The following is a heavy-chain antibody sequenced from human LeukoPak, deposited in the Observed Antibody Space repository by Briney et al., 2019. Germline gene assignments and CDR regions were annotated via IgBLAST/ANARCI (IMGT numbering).Heavy chain of an antibody. CDR1: GVSVSSGTYY. D-gene: IGHD1-26*01. Sequence: SETLSLTCTVSGVSVSSGTYYWSWIRQPPGKGLEWIGYIYYSGSTNYNPSLKSRVTISVDTSKNQFSLKLTSVTAADTAVYYCARERGTIVGTASSLSHAFDVWGQGTMVTVSS. V-gene: IGHV4-61*01. CDR3: ARERGTIVGTASSLSHAFDV. CDR2: IYYSGST. J-gene: IGHJ3*01.